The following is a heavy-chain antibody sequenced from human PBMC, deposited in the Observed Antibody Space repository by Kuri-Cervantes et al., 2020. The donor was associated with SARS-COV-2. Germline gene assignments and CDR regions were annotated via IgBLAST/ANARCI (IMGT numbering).Heavy chain of an antibody. Sequence: GGSLRLSCAASGFTFSSYDMSWVRQAPGKGLEWVSGIGPSNTYIYYADSVKGRFIISRDNAKNSLYLQMNSLRVEDTALYYCARAYGDYVFREALDSWGQGTLVTVSS. CDR2: IGPSNTYI. V-gene: IGHV3-21*06. J-gene: IGHJ4*02. D-gene: IGHD4-17*01. CDR3: ARAYGDYVFREALDS. CDR1: GFTFSSYD.